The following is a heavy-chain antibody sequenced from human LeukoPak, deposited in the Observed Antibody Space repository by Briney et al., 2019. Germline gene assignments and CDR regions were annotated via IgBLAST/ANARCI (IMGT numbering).Heavy chain of an antibody. J-gene: IGHJ6*03. V-gene: IGHV1-2*02. CDR3: ARGTENSYQSYYYYYYMDV. CDR2: INPNSGGT. Sequence: ASVKVSCKASGYTFTGYYMHWVRQAPGQGLEWMGWINPNSGGTNYAQKFQGRVTMTRDTSISTAYMELSRLRSDDTAVYYCARGTENSYQSYYYYYYMDVWGKGTTVTVSS. CDR1: GYTFTGYY. D-gene: IGHD2-2*01.